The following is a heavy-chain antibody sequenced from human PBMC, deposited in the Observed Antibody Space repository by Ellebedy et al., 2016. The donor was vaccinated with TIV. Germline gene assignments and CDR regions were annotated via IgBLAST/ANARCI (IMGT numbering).Heavy chain of an antibody. D-gene: IGHD6-13*01. J-gene: IGHJ4*02. CDR3: ARTWYNGRWFGLDY. CDR2: IYYSGST. V-gene: IGHV4-39*07. CDR1: DDSISRSSYY. Sequence: SETLSLTCNVSDDSISRSSYYWGWIRQPPGTGLEWIGSIYYSGSTYYNPSLKSRVTISVDTSKNQFSLKLSSVTAADTAVYYCARTWYNGRWFGLDYWGQGTLVAVSS.